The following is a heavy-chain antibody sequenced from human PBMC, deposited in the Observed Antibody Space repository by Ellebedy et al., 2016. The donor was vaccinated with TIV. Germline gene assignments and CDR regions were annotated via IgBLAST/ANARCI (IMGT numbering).Heavy chain of an antibody. CDR1: GFTFSSYA. D-gene: IGHD3-9*01. CDR2: IIGSGGST. J-gene: IGHJ2*01. CDR3: ATLRGYDILTGYLPRYFDL. V-gene: IGHV3-23*01. Sequence: GGSLRLXCAASGFTFSSYAMSWVRQAPGKGLEWLSAIIGSGGSTYYADSVKGRFTISRDNSKNTLYLQMNSLRAEDTAVYYCATLRGYDILTGYLPRYFDLWGRGTLVTVSS.